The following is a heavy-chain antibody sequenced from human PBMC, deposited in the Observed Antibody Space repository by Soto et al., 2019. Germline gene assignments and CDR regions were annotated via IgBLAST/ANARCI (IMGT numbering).Heavy chain of an antibody. D-gene: IGHD6-19*01. Sequence: GGSLRLSCAASGLPVSSHYMTWVRQAPGKGLEWLSTLYSGGSTYYADSVKGRFTISRDNSKNTLYLQVNSLTTEDTAVYYCAGGWYIDFFDYWGQGTLVTVSS. CDR2: LYSGGST. J-gene: IGHJ4*02. CDR3: AGGWYIDFFDY. V-gene: IGHV3-66*01. CDR1: GLPVSSHY.